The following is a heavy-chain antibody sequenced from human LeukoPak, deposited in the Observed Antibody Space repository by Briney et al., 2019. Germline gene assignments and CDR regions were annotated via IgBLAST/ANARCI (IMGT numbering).Heavy chain of an antibody. CDR3: AREPGTNFDY. CDR1: GFTFSTYE. CDR2: IGTSGTPI. Sequence: GGSLRLSCAASGFTFSTYEMNWVRQAPGKGLEWVSYIGTSGTPIYYADSVKGRFTISRDNAKNSLFLQMKSLRVEDTAIYYCAREPGTNFDYWGQGTLVTVSS. J-gene: IGHJ4*02. V-gene: IGHV3-48*03.